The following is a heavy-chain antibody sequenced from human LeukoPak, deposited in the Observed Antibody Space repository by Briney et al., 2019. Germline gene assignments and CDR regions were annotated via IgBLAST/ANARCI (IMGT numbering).Heavy chain of an antibody. D-gene: IGHD5-24*01. CDR2: IYYSGSS. J-gene: IGHJ4*02. CDR3: ARNRDGYNSFDY. CDR1: GGSINNGGYY. Sequence: PSETLSLTCTVSGGSINNGGYYWSWIRQHPGKGLEWIGYIYYSGSSYYNPSLRSRVTISVDTSKNHFSLKLSSVTAADTAVYYCARNRDGYNSFDYWGQGTLVPVSS. V-gene: IGHV4-31*03.